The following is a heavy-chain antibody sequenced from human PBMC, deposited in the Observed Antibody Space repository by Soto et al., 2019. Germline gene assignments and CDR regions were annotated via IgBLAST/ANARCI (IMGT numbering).Heavy chain of an antibody. Sequence: GASVKVSCKASGGTFSSYAISWVRQAPGQGLEWMGGIIPIFGTANYAQKFQGRVTITADESTSTAYMELSSLRSEDTAVYYCARSSPNDSSGYYPVGYYYGMDVWGQGTTVTVSS. D-gene: IGHD3-22*01. CDR1: GGTFSSYA. J-gene: IGHJ6*02. V-gene: IGHV1-69*13. CDR3: ARSSPNDSSGYYPVGYYYGMDV. CDR2: IIPIFGTA.